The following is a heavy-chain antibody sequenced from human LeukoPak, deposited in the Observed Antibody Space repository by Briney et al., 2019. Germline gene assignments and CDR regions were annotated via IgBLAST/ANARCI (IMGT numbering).Heavy chain of an antibody. CDR1: GYTFTDYY. J-gene: IGHJ6*02. V-gene: IGHV1-2*02. CDR2: INPNSGGT. Sequence: ASVKVSCKASGYTFTDYYMHWVRQAPGQGLEWVGWINPNSGGTNYAQKFQGRVTITADKSTSTAYMELSSLRSEDTAVYHCARRYGSGSGMDVWGQGTTVTVSS. CDR3: ARRYGSGSGMDV. D-gene: IGHD6-19*01.